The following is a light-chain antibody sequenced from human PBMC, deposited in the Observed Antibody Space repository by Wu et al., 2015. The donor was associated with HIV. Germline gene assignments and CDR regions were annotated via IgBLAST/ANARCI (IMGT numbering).Light chain of an antibody. CDR3: QQHSGWPHA. CDR1: QSVSSSY. V-gene: IGKV3-11*01. CDR2: SAS. J-gene: IGKJ4*01. Sequence: EIVLTQSPGTLSLSPGERATLSCRASQSVSSSYLAWYQQRPGQAPRLLMYSASNRATGIPARFSGSGSGTDFTLTISSLEPEDFAVYYCQQHSGWPHAFGGGTKVEIK.